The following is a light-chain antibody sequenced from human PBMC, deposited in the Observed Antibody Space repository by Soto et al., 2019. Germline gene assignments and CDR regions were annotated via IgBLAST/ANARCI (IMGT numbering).Light chain of an antibody. CDR3: LQQKNYPWT. J-gene: IGKJ1*01. Sequence: DIQMTQSPSYLSASVGDRVTITCRASQGIRNDLGWYQQKQGKAPKXLIYATSNLQSGVPSRFSGAASGTELTITLRSLKPEDVETYECLQQKNYPWTFGQGTKVDIK. V-gene: IGKV1-17*01. CDR2: ATS. CDR1: QGIRND.